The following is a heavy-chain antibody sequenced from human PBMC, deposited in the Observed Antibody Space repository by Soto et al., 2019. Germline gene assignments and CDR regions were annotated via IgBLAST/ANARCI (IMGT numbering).Heavy chain of an antibody. CDR3: ARLGGFYQSLDS. J-gene: IGHJ5*01. V-gene: IGHV4-59*08. CDR1: GGSISSYY. D-gene: IGHD3-22*01. Sequence: TSETLSVTCTVSGGSISSYYWSWIRQPPGKGLEWIGYIYYTGTTTYNPSIKSRVTISVDSSKNQFSLNLTSVSAADTAVYYCARLGGFYQSLDSWGQGTLVTVSS. CDR2: IYYTGTT.